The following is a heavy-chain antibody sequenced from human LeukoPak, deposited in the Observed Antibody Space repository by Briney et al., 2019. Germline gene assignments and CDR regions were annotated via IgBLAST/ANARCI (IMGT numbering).Heavy chain of an antibody. J-gene: IGHJ4*02. Sequence: SETLPLTCTVSGGSISSYYWSWIRQPPGKGLEWIGYIYYSGSTNYNPSLKSRVTISVDTSKNQFSLKLSSVTAADTAVYYCASQGKNTGYSSGWFVYWGQGTLVTVSS. CDR3: ASQGKNTGYSSGWFVY. D-gene: IGHD6-19*01. CDR2: IYYSGST. CDR1: GGSISSYY. V-gene: IGHV4-59*01.